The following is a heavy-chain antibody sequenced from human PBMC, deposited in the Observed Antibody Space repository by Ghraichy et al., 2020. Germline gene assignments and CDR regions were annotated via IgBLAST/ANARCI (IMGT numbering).Heavy chain of an antibody. CDR3: GRETRTLRTGPDVDS. J-gene: IGHJ5*01. CDR1: GFIFSGYS. CDR2: ISYNSRYM. Sequence: GGSLRLSCEASGFIFSGYSMNWVRQAPGKGLEWVSSISYNSRYMYYGDSVRGRFTITRDDAKDSLYLHMNRLTVDDTAVYYCGRETRTLRTGPDVDSWGHETLVTDSS. D-gene: IGHD1-14*01. V-gene: IGHV3-21*01.